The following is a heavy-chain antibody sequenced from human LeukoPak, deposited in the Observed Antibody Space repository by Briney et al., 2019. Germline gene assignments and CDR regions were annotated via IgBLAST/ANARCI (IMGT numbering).Heavy chain of an antibody. V-gene: IGHV1-24*01. CDR1: GYTLTELS. CDR2: FDPEDGET. CDR3: ATHRRFWSGYFNSDAFDI. D-gene: IGHD3-3*01. J-gene: IGHJ3*02. Sequence: ASVKVSCKVSGYTLTELSMHWVRQAPGKGLEWMGGFDPEDGETIYAQKFQGRVTMTEDTSTDTAYMELSSLRSEDTAVYYCATHRRFWSGYFNSDAFDIWGQGTMVTVSS.